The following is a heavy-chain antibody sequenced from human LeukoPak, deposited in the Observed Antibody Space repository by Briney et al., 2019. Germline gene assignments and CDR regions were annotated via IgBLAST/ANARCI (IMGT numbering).Heavy chain of an antibody. Sequence: GASVKVSCKASGYTLTNYYKHWVRQAPGQGLEWMGLINPTGSSTNYAQKFRGRVTMTRDTSTSTVYMELSSLRSEDTAVYYCAREESGGYFDYWGQGTLVTVSS. CDR2: INPTGSST. J-gene: IGHJ4*02. V-gene: IGHV1-46*01. CDR1: GYTLTNYY. CDR3: AREESGGYFDY. D-gene: IGHD2-8*02.